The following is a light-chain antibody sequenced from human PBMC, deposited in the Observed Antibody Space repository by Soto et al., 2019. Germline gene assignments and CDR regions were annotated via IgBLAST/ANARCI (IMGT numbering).Light chain of an antibody. Sequence: EIVMTQSPATLSVSPGETASLSCRASQRAGNFLAWYQQKPGQAPRLLIYYISTRATGIPARFSGSGSGTEFTLAINSLQSEDSAVYHCQQHNQWPITFGQGTRLEIK. CDR2: YIS. CDR3: QQHNQWPIT. V-gene: IGKV3D-15*01. CDR1: QRAGNF. J-gene: IGKJ5*01.